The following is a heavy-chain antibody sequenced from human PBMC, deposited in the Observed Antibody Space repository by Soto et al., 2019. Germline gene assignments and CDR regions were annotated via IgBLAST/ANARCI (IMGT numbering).Heavy chain of an antibody. J-gene: IGHJ5*02. CDR2: IYYTGTT. Sequence: SETLSLTCTVSYASINNYHWTWIRQPPGKGLEWIAYIYYTGTTNFNPSLKSRVTISMDTSKNQFSLKLRSVTAADTAVYYCARSYYDILTGLNWFDPWGQGTLVTVS. V-gene: IGHV4-59*08. D-gene: IGHD3-9*01. CDR1: YASINNYH. CDR3: ARSYYDILTGLNWFDP.